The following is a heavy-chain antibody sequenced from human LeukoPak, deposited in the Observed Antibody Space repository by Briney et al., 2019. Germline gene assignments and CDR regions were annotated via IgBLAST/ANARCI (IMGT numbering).Heavy chain of an antibody. D-gene: IGHD4-17*01. CDR1: GFTFSDYW. J-gene: IGHJ4*02. V-gene: IGHV3-74*01. Sequence: PGRSLRLSCAASGFTFSDYWMHWVRQAPGKELVWVSRINIDGSSTNYADSVKGRFTISRDNAKNTLSLQMSSLRAEDTALYYCARGIYGAPPAIDYWGQGTLVTVSS. CDR3: ARGIYGAPPAIDY. CDR2: INIDGSST.